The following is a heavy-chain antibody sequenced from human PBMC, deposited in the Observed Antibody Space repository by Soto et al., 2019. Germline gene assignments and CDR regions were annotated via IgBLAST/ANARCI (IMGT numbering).Heavy chain of an antibody. CDR1: GFTFGNYG. V-gene: IGHV3-30*18. D-gene: IGHD3-3*01. CDR2: TSYDGNNK. J-gene: IGHJ4*02. CDR3: AKGGWSARDFDY. Sequence: GGSLRLSCTGSGFTFGNYGMHWVRQAPGKGLGWVASTSYDGNNKYYADSLKGRFTISRDNSKKMVYLQMTSLGPEDTAVYYCAKGGWSARDFDYWGQGALVTVSS.